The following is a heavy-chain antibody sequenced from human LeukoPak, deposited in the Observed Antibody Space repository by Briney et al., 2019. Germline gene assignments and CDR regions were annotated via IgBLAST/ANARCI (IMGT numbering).Heavy chain of an antibody. V-gene: IGHV3-23*01. D-gene: IGHD2-2*01. J-gene: IGHJ6*03. CDR1: GITFSNYV. Sequence: PGGPLRLSCAASGITFSNYVMSWVRQAPGKGLERVSVISASGGSTYNADSVKGRFTISRDNSKNTLYLQMNSLRVEDTAVYYCAKGILGCSSTSCYGYMDVWGKGTTVTVSS. CDR2: ISASGGST. CDR3: AKGILGCSSTSCYGYMDV.